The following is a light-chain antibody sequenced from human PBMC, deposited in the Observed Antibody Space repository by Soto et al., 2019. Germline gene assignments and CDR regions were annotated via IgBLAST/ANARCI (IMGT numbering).Light chain of an antibody. CDR1: QNVSTY. CDR3: PQRTSLLT. J-gene: IGKJ3*01. V-gene: IGKV3-11*01. CDR2: DAS. Sequence: EIVLTQSPATLSLSPGERATLACRASQNVSTYLAWYQQKPGQAPRLLIYDASNRATGIPARFSGSGSGTDVTLAISSLEPEDFAVYYFPQRTSLLTFGPVTNVDI.